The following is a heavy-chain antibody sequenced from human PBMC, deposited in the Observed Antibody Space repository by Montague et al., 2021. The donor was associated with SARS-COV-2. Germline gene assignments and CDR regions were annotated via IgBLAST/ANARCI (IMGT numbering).Heavy chain of an antibody. V-gene: IGHV6-1*01. J-gene: IGHJ4*02. Sequence: CAISGDSVSSNSVAWSWLRQSPSRGRKWLGRTYYRSKWYSDYAPSVRGRLTVNPDASKNEFSLELNYVTPEDTAVYYCVRYSGWFYFDFWGQGTLVTVSS. D-gene: IGHD6-19*01. CDR2: TYYRSKWYS. CDR3: VRYSGWFYFDF. CDR1: GDSVSSNSVA.